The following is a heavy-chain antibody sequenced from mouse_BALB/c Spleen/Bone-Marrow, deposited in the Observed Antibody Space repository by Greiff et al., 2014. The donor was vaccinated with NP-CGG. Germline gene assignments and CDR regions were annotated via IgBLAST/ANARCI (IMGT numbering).Heavy chain of an antibody. Sequence: VQLQQSGAELVKPGASVKLSCKASGYTFSSYYMYWVRQRPGQGLEWIGEINPSNGGTKFNEKFKSKATLTVDKSSSTAYMQLSSLTSADSAVYYCTRSNYGYWYFDVWGAGTTVTVSS. V-gene: IGHV1S81*02. CDR3: TRSNYGYWYFDV. J-gene: IGHJ1*01. CDR2: INPSNGGT. D-gene: IGHD1-1*01. CDR1: GYTFSSYY.